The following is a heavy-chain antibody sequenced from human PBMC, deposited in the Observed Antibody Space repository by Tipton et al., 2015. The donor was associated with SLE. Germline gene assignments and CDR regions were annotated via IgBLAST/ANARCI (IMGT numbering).Heavy chain of an antibody. D-gene: IGHD3-22*01. CDR2: ISGSGGNS. CDR1: GFTFSSYA. J-gene: IGHJ1*01. V-gene: IGHV3-23*01. Sequence: SLRLSCAASGFTFSSYAMSWVRQAPGKGLERVSSISGSGGNSYYADSVKGRFTVSRDNSKNTLYLQMNNLRAEDTALYYCAKDFDYYDSSSYSTEFFQHWGQGTLVTVSS. CDR3: AKDFDYYDSSSYSTEFFQH.